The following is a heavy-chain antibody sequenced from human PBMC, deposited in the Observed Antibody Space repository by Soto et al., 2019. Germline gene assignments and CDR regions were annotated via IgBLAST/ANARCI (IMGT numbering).Heavy chain of an antibody. V-gene: IGHV4-34*01. J-gene: IGHJ4*02. D-gene: IGHD6-19*01. CDR3: ASYNGWFYRTYFDY. Sequence: SETLSLTCAVYGGSFSGYYWSWIRQPPGKGLEWIGEIDHSVSTSYNPSLKSRVTISVDTSKNQFSLKLTSVTAADTAVYYCASYNGWFYRTYFDYWGQGTRVTVSS. CDR1: GGSFSGYY. CDR2: IDHSVST.